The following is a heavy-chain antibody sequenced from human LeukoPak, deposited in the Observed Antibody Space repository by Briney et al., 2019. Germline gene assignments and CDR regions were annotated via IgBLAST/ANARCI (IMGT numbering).Heavy chain of an antibody. CDR1: GLTFSGYA. Sequence: PGGSLRLSCAASGLTFSGYAMHWVRQAPGKGLEWVAVLWYDGSKEYYADSVRGRFTISRDNSKNTLHLQMNSLRAEDTAVYYCVRDFVLGGTWNFDYWGQGTLVTVSS. CDR3: VRDFVLGGTWNFDY. CDR2: LWYDGSKE. V-gene: IGHV3-33*01. J-gene: IGHJ4*02. D-gene: IGHD3-16*01.